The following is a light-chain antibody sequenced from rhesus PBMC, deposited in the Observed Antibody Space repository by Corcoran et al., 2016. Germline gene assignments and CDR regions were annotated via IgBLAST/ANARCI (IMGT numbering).Light chain of an antibody. J-gene: IGKJ4*01. CDR2: KAS. CDR1: ENVNNY. V-gene: IGKV1-74*01. CDR3: QHSYGTPLT. Sequence: DIQMTQSPSSLSASVGDTVTITCRASENVNNYLHWYQQKPGKAPKLLCYKASPLQSGVPSRFRGNGSRTDFTLTISSLQPEDFVTYYCQHSYGTPLTFGGETKVELK.